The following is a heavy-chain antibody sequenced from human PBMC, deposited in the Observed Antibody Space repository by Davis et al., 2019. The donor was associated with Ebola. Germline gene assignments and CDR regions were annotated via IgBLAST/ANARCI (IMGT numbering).Heavy chain of an antibody. CDR1: GGSISSGGYY. J-gene: IGHJ3*02. V-gene: IGHV4-61*08. CDR3: ARGGFWSGYPRPHDAFDI. CDR2: IYYSGST. D-gene: IGHD3-3*01. Sequence: PSETLSLTCTVSGGSISSGGYYWSWIRQPPGKGLEWIGYIYYSGSTNYNPSLKSRVTISVDTSKNQFSLKLSSVTAADTAVYYCARGGFWSGYPRPHDAFDIWGQGTMVTVSS.